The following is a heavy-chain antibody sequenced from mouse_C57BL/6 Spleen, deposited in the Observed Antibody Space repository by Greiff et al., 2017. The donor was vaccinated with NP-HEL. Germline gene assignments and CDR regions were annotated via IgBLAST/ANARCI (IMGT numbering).Heavy chain of an antibody. D-gene: IGHD2-2*01. CDR3: ARPYYGYDPAWFAY. J-gene: IGHJ3*01. V-gene: IGHV5-12*01. CDR1: GFTFSDYY. Sequence: VQLKESGGGLVQPGGSLKLSCAASGFTFSDYYMYWVRQTPEKRLEWVAYISNGGGSTYYPDTVKGRFTISRDNAKNTLYLQMSRLKSEDTAMYYCARPYYGYDPAWFAYWGQGTLVTVSA. CDR2: ISNGGGST.